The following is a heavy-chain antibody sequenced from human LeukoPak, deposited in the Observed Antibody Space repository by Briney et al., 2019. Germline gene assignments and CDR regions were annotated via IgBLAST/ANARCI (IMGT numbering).Heavy chain of an antibody. Sequence: GRSLRLSCAASGFTFDDYAMHWVRQAPGKGLEWVSGISWNSGSIGYADSVKGRFAISGDNAKNCLHLQMDSLTGEDTAFYYCAKASDYGGNEFDYWGQGTLVTVSS. CDR3: AKASDYGGNEFDY. CDR2: ISWNSGSI. D-gene: IGHD4-23*01. V-gene: IGHV3-9*01. J-gene: IGHJ4*02. CDR1: GFTFDDYA.